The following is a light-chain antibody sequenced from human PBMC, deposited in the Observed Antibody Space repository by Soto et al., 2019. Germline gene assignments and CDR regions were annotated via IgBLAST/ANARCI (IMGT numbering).Light chain of an antibody. J-gene: IGKJ1*01. CDR1: QSIYEK. CDR3: QQYNNWPPWT. V-gene: IGKV3-15*01. Sequence: EIVMTQSPATLSVSPGERVTLSCRASQSIYEKLAWYQQKPGQTPRLVIYDTSTRATGTPGSFSGSGSGTEFTLTISNLQSEDFAVYYCQQYNNWPPWTFGQGTKVDIK. CDR2: DTS.